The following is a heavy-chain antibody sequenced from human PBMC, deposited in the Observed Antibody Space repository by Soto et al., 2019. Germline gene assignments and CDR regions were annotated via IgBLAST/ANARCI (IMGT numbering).Heavy chain of an antibody. CDR3: ARVLYRNVIHA. CDR1: GYIFSDYY. CDR2: IDPRNGGT. D-gene: IGHD5-18*01. Sequence: QVQLVQSGSDVKKPGASFTVSCKASGYIFSDYYIRWVRQAPGQGLEWMGWIDPRNGGTKYAQKFQDRLTMTTDTSTSTAFLELRRLRLDDTAVFFCARVLYRNVIHAWGQGTLVTVSS. V-gene: IGHV1-2*02. J-gene: IGHJ4*02.